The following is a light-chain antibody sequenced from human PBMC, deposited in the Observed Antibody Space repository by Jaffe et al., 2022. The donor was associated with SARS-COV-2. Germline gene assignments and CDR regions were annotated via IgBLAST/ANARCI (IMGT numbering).Light chain of an antibody. CDR1: ALPNQY. CDR2: KDT. J-gene: IGLJ3*02. Sequence: SYELTQPPSVSVSPGQTARITCSGDALPNQYAYWYQQKPGQAPVLVIYKDTERPSGIPERFSGSSSGTTVTLTISGVQAEDEADYYCQSTDSTGTNWVFGGGTKLTVL. V-gene: IGLV3-25*03. CDR3: QSTDSTGTNWV.